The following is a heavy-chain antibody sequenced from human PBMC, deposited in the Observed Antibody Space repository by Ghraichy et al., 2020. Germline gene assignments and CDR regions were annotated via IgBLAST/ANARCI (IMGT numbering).Heavy chain of an antibody. V-gene: IGHV1-2*02. CDR3: ARGDSYYYYYGMDV. CDR1: GYTFTGYY. Sequence: ASVKVSRKASGYTFTGYYMHWVRQAPGQGLEWMGWINPNSGGTNYAQKFQGRVTMTRDTSISTAYMELSRLRSDDTAVYYCARGDSYYYYYGMDVWGQGTTVTVSS. CDR2: INPNSGGT. D-gene: IGHD3-22*01. J-gene: IGHJ6*02.